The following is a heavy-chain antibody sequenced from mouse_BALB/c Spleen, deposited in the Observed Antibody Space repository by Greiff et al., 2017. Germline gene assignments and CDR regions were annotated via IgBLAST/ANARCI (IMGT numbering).Heavy chain of an antibody. CDR1: GFTFSDYY. CDR2: ISDGGSYT. CDR3: ARGMDGYYVGAMDY. Sequence: EVQRVESGGGLVKPGGSLKLSCAASGFTFSDYYMYWVRQTPEKRLEWVATISDGGSYTYYPDSVKGRFTISRDNAKNNLYLQMSSLKSEDTAMYYCARGMDGYYVGAMDYWGQGTSVTVSS. D-gene: IGHD2-3*01. J-gene: IGHJ4*01. V-gene: IGHV5-4*02.